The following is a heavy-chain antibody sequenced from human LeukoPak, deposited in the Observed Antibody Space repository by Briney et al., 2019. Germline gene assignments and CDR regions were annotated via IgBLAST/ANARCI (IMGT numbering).Heavy chain of an antibody. V-gene: IGHV3-48*03. CDR1: GFTLSSYE. CDR2: IGSSGATI. Sequence: GGSLRLSCAASGFTLSSYEMNWVRQAPGKGLEWVSSIGSSGATIYYPDSVKGRFTISRDNAKNTLYLQMNSLRAEDTAVYYCAKDRSRENYYGSGSSPHYYWGQGTLVTVSS. J-gene: IGHJ4*02. CDR3: AKDRSRENYYGSGSSPHYY. D-gene: IGHD3-10*01.